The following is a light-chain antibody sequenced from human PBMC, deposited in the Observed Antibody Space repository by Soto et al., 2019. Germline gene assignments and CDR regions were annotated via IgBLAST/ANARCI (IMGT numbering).Light chain of an antibody. J-gene: IGKJ1*01. CDR3: LQESGYPRT. CDR1: QDIRNE. V-gene: IGKV1-6*02. CDR2: AAS. Sequence: AIQMTQSPSSLSASVGDRVTITCRASQDIRNELGWYQQKPGKAPKFLIYAASSLHSGVPSRFSGSGSGTDFTLTISSLQPEDFATYYCLQESGYPRTFGQGTKVEIK.